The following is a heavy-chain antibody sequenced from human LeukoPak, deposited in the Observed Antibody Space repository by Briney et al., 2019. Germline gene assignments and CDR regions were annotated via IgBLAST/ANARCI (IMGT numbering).Heavy chain of an antibody. CDR1: GYTLTAYY. D-gene: IGHD5-18*01. CDR2: ISPNSGDT. Sequence: GASVKVSCKASGYTLTAYYIHWMRQARGQGLEWMGWISPNSGDTDYAQKFQGRVTMTRDTPISTVYMALSSLRSDDTAMYYCARIISYGRSDGFDLWGQGTMVTVSS. J-gene: IGHJ3*01. CDR3: ARIISYGRSDGFDL. V-gene: IGHV1-2*02.